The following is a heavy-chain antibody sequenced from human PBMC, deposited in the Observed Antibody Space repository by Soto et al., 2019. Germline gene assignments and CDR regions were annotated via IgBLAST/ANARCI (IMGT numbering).Heavy chain of an antibody. CDR3: ARDLVFGGVIVASPLLLQH. Sequence: QVQLVESGGGVVQPGRSLRLSCAASGFTFSSYGMHWVRQAPGKGLEWVAVIWYDGSNKYYADSVKGRFTISRDNSKNTLYLQMNSLRAEDTAVYYCARDLVFGGVIVASPLLLQHWGQGTLVTVSS. CDR1: GFTFSSYG. V-gene: IGHV3-33*01. D-gene: IGHD3-16*02. J-gene: IGHJ1*01. CDR2: IWYDGSNK.